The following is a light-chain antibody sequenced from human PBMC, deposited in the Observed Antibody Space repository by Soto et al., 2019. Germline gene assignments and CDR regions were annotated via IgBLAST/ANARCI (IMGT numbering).Light chain of an antibody. Sequence: EIVLTQSPGTLSLSPGERATLSCRASQSVSSSYLAWYQQKPGQAPRLLIYGTSYRAAGIPARFSGSGSGTDFTLTISSLEPEDLAVYYCQQRGTFGPGTKVDIK. J-gene: IGKJ3*01. CDR3: QQRGT. CDR1: QSVSSSY. V-gene: IGKV3-20*01. CDR2: GTS.